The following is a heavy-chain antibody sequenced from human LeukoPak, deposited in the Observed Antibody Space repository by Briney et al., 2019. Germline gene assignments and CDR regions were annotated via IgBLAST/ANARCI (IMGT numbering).Heavy chain of an antibody. V-gene: IGHV3-74*01. CDR2: TTSDGSTT. Sequence: SGGSLRLSCAASGFTFSTYWMYWVRQAPGKGLVWVSRTTSDGSTTTYADSVKGRFTIPRDNAKNTLYLQMNSLSAEDTAVYYCARGPRGGTLDFWGQGTLVTVSS. J-gene: IGHJ4*02. CDR1: GFTFSTYW. CDR3: ARGPRGGTLDF. D-gene: IGHD3-10*01.